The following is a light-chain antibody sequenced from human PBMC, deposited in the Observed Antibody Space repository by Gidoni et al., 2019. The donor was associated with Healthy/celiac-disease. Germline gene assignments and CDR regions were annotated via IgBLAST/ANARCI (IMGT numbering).Light chain of an antibody. CDR3: QRRNDRPRIT. J-gene: IGKJ4*01. CDR2: DVS. CDR1: RSVNSY. V-gene: IGKV3-11*01. Sequence: EIVLTQSPDTLSLSPGERDTLSCRASRSVNSYLAWYQYKPGQDPRLLIYDVSKRATGIPATFSGSGSATDFTPTISSIEPEDVGIYYCQRRNDRPRITFGGGTKVEI.